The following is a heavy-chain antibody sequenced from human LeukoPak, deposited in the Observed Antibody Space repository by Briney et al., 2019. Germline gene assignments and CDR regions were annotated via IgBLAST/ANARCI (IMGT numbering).Heavy chain of an antibody. CDR1: GFTFSSYA. CDR3: AKSYLPVGYYYYYMDV. D-gene: IGHD2-2*01. Sequence: GGSLRLSCAASGFTFSSYAMSWVRQAPGKGLEWVSAISGSGGDTYYADSVKGRFTISRDNSKNTLYLQMNSLRAEDTAVYYCAKSYLPVGYYYYYMDVWGKGTTVTVSS. V-gene: IGHV3-23*01. J-gene: IGHJ6*03. CDR2: ISGSGGDT.